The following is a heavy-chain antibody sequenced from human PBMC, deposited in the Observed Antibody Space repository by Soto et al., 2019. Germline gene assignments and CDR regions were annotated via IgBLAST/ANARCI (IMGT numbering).Heavy chain of an antibody. CDR1: GGTFSSYA. V-gene: IGHV1-69*13. CDR2: IIPIFGTA. Sequence: SVKVSCRASGGTFSSYAISWVRQAPGQGLEWMGRIIPIFGTANYAQKFQGRVTITADESTSTAYMELSSLRSEDTAVYYCARSYYDSSGYYPRGLFDYSGQGTLVTVCS. J-gene: IGHJ4*02. CDR3: ARSYYDSSGYYPRGLFDY. D-gene: IGHD3-22*01.